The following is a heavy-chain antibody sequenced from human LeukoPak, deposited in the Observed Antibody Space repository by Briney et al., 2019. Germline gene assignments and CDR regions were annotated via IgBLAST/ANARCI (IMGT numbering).Heavy chain of an antibody. V-gene: IGHV4-38-2*01. CDR3: ARTGRYCSGGSCYSDFDY. D-gene: IGHD2-15*01. Sequence: SETLSLTCAVSGYSISRGYYWGWIRQPPGKGLEWIASIYQSGTTYYNPSLKSRVTISIDTSTNQFSLEMSSVTAADRAVYYCARTGRYCSGGSCYSDFDYWGQGTLVTVSS. CDR2: IYQSGTT. J-gene: IGHJ4*02. CDR1: GYSISRGYY.